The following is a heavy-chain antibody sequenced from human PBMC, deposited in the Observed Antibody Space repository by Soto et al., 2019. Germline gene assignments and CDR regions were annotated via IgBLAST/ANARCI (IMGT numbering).Heavy chain of an antibody. CDR1: GYTFRSYE. V-gene: IGHV1-8*01. CDR2: MNPDSGVT. D-gene: IGHD2-15*01. Sequence: QVQLVQSGAEVKKPGASVKVSCKASGYTFRSYEINWVRQVTGQGLEWMGWMNPDSGVTGYAQMFQGRVTMTSDTSISTACMELNSLEFEDTAIYYGARGYCSAESCYPGDYWGQGTLVTVSS. J-gene: IGHJ4*02. CDR3: ARGYCSAESCYPGDY.